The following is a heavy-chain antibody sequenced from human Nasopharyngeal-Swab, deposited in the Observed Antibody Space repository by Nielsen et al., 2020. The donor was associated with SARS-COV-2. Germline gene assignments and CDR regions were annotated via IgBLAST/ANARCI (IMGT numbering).Heavy chain of an antibody. CDR1: GYTLTELS. D-gene: IGHD3-10*01. J-gene: IGHJ6*02. Sequence: ASMKVSCKVSGYTLTELSMHWVRQAPGKGLEWMGGFDPEDGETIYAQKFQGRVTMTEDTSTDTAYMELSSLRSEDTAVYYCATDSPYGSGSYHYYYYYGMDVWGQGTTVTVSS. CDR2: FDPEDGET. CDR3: ATDSPYGSGSYHYYYYYGMDV. V-gene: IGHV1-24*01.